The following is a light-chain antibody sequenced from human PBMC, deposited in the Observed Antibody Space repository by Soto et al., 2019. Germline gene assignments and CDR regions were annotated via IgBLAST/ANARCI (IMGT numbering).Light chain of an antibody. CDR1: QGISNY. CDR2: AAS. J-gene: IGKJ4*01. V-gene: IGKV1-27*01. CDR3: QKYDGAPLT. Sequence: DIQMTQSPSSLSASVGDRVTITCQASQGISNYLAWYQQKPGKVPKLLMYAASTLQSGVPSRFSGSASGTDFTLTISSLQPEDVATYYCQKYDGAPLTFGGGTKVEIK.